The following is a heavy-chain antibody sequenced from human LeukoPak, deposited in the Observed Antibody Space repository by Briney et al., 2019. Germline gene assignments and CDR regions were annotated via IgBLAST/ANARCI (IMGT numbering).Heavy chain of an antibody. CDR2: INHSGST. D-gene: IGHD3-16*02. V-gene: IGHV4-34*01. Sequence: PSETLSLTCAVYGGSFSGYYWSWIRQPPGKGLERIGEINHSGSTNYNPSLKSRVTISVDTSKNQFSLKLSSVTAADTAVYYCARAVLRVWGGYRFDYWGQGTLVTVSS. CDR1: GGSFSGYY. J-gene: IGHJ4*02. CDR3: ARAVLRVWGGYRFDY.